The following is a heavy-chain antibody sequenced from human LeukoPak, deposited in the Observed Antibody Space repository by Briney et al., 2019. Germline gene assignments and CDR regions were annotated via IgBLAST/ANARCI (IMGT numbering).Heavy chain of an antibody. CDR1: GFTFSSYW. CDR2: INSDGSST. J-gene: IGHJ6*02. Sequence: GGSLRLSCAASGFTFSSYWMHWVRQAPGKGLVWVSRINSDGSSTSYADSVKGRFTISRDNSKHTLYLQMNSLRPEDTAVYYCARPRGFYYYYYVMDVWGQGTTVTVSS. D-gene: IGHD3-10*01. CDR3: ARPRGFYYYYYVMDV. V-gene: IGHV3-74*01.